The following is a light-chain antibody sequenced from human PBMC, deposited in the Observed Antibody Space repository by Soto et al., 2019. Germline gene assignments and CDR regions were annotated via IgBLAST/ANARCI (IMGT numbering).Light chain of an antibody. Sequence: IVLTQSPATLSVSPGERATLSCRASQAVGSNLAWYQQRPGQAPRLLIYDASTRATGIPHRFSGGGSGTEFTLTIRRLEPDDFAVYYCQKYGNFWTFGQGTKVEIK. CDR2: DAS. J-gene: IGKJ1*01. CDR1: QAVGSN. V-gene: IGKV3-15*01. CDR3: QKYGNFWT.